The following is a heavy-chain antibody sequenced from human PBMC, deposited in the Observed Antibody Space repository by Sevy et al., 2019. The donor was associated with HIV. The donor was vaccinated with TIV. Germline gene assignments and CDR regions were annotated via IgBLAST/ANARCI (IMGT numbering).Heavy chain of an antibody. J-gene: IGHJ6*02. Sequence: GGSLRLSCAASGFTFSDYCVNWVRQAPGKGLEWVANIKKDGSEKDYVDSVKGRFTSSRDNAKSSLCRQMKSLRAEDTAVYYCARDCSSTSCLWGLDVWGQGTTVTVSS. V-gene: IGHV3-7*03. CDR2: IKKDGSEK. CDR1: GFTFSDYC. CDR3: ARDCSSTSCLWGLDV. D-gene: IGHD2-2*01.